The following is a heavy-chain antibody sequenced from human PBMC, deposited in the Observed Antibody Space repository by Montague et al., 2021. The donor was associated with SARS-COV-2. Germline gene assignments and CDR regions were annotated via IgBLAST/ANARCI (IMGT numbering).Heavy chain of an antibody. CDR1: GGSISSYY. Sequence: SETLSLTCTVSGGSISSYYWSWIRQPPGKGLEWIGYIYCSGSTNYNPSLKSRVTISVDTSKNQFSLKLSSVTAADTAVYYCARYGGPNTGFGVVIIPGYWDYWGQGTLVTVSS. V-gene: IGHV4-59*08. CDR2: IYCSGST. J-gene: IGHJ4*02. D-gene: IGHD3-3*01. CDR3: ARYGGPNTGFGVVIIPGYWDY.